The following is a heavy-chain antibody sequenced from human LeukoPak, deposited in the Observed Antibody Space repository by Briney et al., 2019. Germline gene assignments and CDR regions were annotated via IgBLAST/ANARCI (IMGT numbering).Heavy chain of an antibody. CDR3: ARGGYSGYDVRYYYYYGMDV. J-gene: IGHJ6*02. CDR2: ISSSSSYI. CDR1: GFTFSSYS. D-gene: IGHD5-12*01. V-gene: IGHV3-21*01. Sequence: GGSLRLSCAASGFTFSSYSMNWVRRAPGKGLEWVSSISSSSSYIYYADSVKGRFTISRDNAKNSLYLQMNSLRAEDTAVYYCARGGYSGYDVRYYYYYGMDVWGQGTTVTVSS.